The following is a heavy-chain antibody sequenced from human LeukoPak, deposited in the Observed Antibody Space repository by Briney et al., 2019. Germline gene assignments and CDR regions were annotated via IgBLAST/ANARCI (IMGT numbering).Heavy chain of an antibody. CDR1: GGSFSSYY. D-gene: IGHD2-8*01. J-gene: IGHJ4*02. V-gene: IGHV4-34*01. CDR2: INHSGST. CDR3: ARGSGYCTNGVCSLYHFDY. Sequence: SETLSLTCAVYGGSFSSYYWSWIRQPPGKGLEWIGEINHSGSTNYNPSLKSRVTISVDTSKNQFSLKLSSVTAADTAVYYCARGSGYCTNGVCSLYHFDYWGQGTLVTVSS.